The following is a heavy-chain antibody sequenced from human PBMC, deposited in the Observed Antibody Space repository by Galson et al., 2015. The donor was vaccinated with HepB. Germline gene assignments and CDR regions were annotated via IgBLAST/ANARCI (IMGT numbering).Heavy chain of an antibody. CDR2: ISGGGHST. J-gene: IGHJ2*01. V-gene: IGHV3-23*01. CDR3: AKPKNAIVATTHDWYFDL. CDR1: GFTFSSYA. D-gene: IGHD5-12*01. Sequence: SLRLSCAASGFTFSSYALSWVRQAPGKGLEWVSAISGGGHSTYYADSVKGRFTISRDNSKNTLYLQMNSLRAEDTAVYHCAKPKNAIVATTHDWYFDLWGRATLVTVSS.